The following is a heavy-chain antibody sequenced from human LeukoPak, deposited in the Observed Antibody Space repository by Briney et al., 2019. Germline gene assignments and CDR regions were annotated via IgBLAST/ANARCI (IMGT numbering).Heavy chain of an antibody. D-gene: IGHD2-2*01. J-gene: IGHJ4*02. Sequence: SGPTLVKPTQTLTLTCTLSWSSLSTSGVGVGWIRQPPGKALEWHALIYRNGDKRYSPSLKSRLTITQNTSKNQVIITMTNSDPVDTSTYYCAHIQYCSSTSCYSPTTYYFDFWGQGTRVTVFS. CDR1: WSSLSTSGVG. CDR3: AHIQYCSSTSCYSPTTYYFDF. CDR2: IYRNGDK. V-gene: IGHV2-5*01.